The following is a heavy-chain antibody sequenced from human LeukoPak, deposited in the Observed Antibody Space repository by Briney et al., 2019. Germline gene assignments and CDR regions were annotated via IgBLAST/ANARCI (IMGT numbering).Heavy chain of an antibody. Sequence: PSETLSLTCTVSGGPTSTSSTHWGWVRPPPGKGLEWIGRIYYSGSTYYSPSLKSRVTISVDTSKNQFSLWLTSVTAADTAVYYCVTALTRDSSGYYVIDYWGQGTLVSVSS. V-gene: IGHV4-39*01. CDR1: GGPTSTSSTH. D-gene: IGHD3-22*01. J-gene: IGHJ4*02. CDR3: VTALTRDSSGYYVIDY. CDR2: IYYSGST.